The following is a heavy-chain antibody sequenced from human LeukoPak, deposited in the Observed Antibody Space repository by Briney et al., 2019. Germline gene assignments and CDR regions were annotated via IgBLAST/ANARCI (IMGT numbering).Heavy chain of an antibody. V-gene: IGHV4-61*01. D-gene: IGHD3-16*01. CDR1: GGSISSSSYY. CDR3: ARDWVSEGGFDY. Sequence: SETLSLTCTVSGGSISSSSYYWGWIRQPPGKGLEWIGYIYYSGSTNYNPSLKSRVTISVDTSKNQFSLKLSSVTAADTAVYYCARDWVSEGGFDYWGQGTLVTVSS. J-gene: IGHJ4*02. CDR2: IYYSGST.